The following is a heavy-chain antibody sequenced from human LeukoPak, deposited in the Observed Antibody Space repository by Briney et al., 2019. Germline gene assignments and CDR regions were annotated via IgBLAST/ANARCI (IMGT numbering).Heavy chain of an antibody. Sequence: GGSLRLSCAASGFTVSSNYMSWVRQAPGEGLEWVSVIYSGGSTYYADSVKGRFTISRDNSKNTLYLQMNSLRAEDTAVYYCARVGWFGEGNWFDPWGQGTLVTVSS. CDR1: GFTVSSNY. J-gene: IGHJ5*02. V-gene: IGHV3-66*01. D-gene: IGHD3-10*01. CDR2: IYSGGST. CDR3: ARVGWFGEGNWFDP.